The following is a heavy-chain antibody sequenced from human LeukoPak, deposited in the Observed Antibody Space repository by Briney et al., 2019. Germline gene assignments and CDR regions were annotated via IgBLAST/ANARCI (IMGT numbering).Heavy chain of an antibody. CDR2: IIPIFGTA. Sequence: VASVKVSCKASGGTFSSYAISWVRQAPGQGLEWMGGIIPIFGTANYAQKFQGRVTITTDESTSTAYMELSSLRSEDTAVYYCARDRHRGYDILTGYYEVSEYFQHWGQGTLVTVSS. CDR3: ARDRHRGYDILTGYYEVSEYFQH. D-gene: IGHD3-9*01. V-gene: IGHV1-69*05. J-gene: IGHJ1*01. CDR1: GGTFSSYA.